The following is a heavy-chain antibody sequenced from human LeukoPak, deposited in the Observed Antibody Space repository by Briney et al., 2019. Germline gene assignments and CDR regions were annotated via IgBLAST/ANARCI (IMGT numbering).Heavy chain of an antibody. CDR2: INRTGSYI. D-gene: IGHD3-10*01. Sequence: TGGSLRLSCAASGLTFSSYSMNWVRQAPGKGLEWVSSINRTGSYIYYADSLKGRFTISRDNAKNSLYLQMSSLRAEDTAVYYCARNYDLGTYPIDYWGQGTLVTVSS. V-gene: IGHV3-21*01. CDR1: GLTFSSYS. J-gene: IGHJ4*02. CDR3: ARNYDLGTYPIDY.